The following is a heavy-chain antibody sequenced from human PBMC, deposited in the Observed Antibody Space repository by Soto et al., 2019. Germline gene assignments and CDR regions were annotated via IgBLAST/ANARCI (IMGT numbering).Heavy chain of an antibody. CDR1: GFTFSAYA. CDR3: AKDIVLIPAAGGSWFDP. Sequence: PGGSLRLSCAASGFTFSAYAMNWVRLAPGKGLEWVSGIRGDGDTTSYAESVKGRFTISRDNARDTLYLQLNNLRVEDTAVYYCAKDIVLIPAAGGSWFDPWGQGTLVTVSS. CDR2: IRGDGDTT. V-gene: IGHV3-23*01. J-gene: IGHJ5*02. D-gene: IGHD2-2*01.